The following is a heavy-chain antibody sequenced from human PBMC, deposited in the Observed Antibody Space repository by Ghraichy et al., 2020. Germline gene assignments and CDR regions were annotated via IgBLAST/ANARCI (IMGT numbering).Heavy chain of an antibody. J-gene: IGHJ3*02. CDR2: IDIAGET. V-gene: IGHV3-13*04. Sequence: GGSLRLSCATSGFTFSTYDMHWVRQTTGKRLEWVSAIDIAGETFQPDSVKGRFTISRENAKNSIYLQMNNLRVGDTAVYYCARAVATTADASDIWGQGTMVTVSS. D-gene: IGHD4-17*01. CDR1: GFTFSTYD. CDR3: ARAVATTADASDI.